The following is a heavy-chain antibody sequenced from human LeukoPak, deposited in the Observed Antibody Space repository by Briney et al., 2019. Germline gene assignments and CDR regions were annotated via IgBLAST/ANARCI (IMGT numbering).Heavy chain of an antibody. CDR3: TRRMRGLGSYSDAFDI. D-gene: IGHD3-10*01. Sequence: GGSQRLSCAASGFTSSSYDMHWVRQGPGKGLEWVSGIDTAGGTYYAGSVKGRFTISRENAKNSFYLQMNSLRAGDTAVYFCTRRMRGLGSYSDAFDIWGQGTMVTVSS. V-gene: IGHV3-13*04. CDR1: GFTSSSYD. CDR2: IDTAGGT. J-gene: IGHJ3*02.